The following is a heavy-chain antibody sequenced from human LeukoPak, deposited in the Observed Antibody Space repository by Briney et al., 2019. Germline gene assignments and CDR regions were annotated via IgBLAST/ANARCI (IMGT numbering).Heavy chain of an antibody. J-gene: IGHJ5*02. CDR1: GGSFSGYY. CDR2: INHSGST. V-gene: IGHV4-34*01. Sequence: SETLSLTCAVYGGSFSGYYWSWIRQPPGKGLEWIGEINHSGSTYYNPSLKSRVTISVDTSKNQFSLKLSSVTAADTAVYYCARETYEDNWFDPWGQGTLVTVSS. CDR3: ARETYEDNWFDP. D-gene: IGHD2-8*01.